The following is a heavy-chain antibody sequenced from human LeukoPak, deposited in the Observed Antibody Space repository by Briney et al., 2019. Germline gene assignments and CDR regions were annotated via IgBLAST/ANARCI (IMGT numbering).Heavy chain of an antibody. Sequence: SQTLSLTCTVSGGSISSGGYYWSWVRQHPGKGLEWIGYIYYSGSTYYNPSLKSRVTISVDTSKNQFSLKLSSVTAADTAVYYCARTPGRYDYVWGYGYFDYWGQGTLVTVSS. CDR1: GGSISSGGYY. D-gene: IGHD3-16*01. J-gene: IGHJ4*02. CDR3: ARTPGRYDYVWGYGYFDY. V-gene: IGHV4-31*03. CDR2: IYYSGST.